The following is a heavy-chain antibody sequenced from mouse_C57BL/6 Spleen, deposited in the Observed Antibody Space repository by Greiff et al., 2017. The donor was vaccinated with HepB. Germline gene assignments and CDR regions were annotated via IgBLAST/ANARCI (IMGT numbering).Heavy chain of an antibody. D-gene: IGHD1-1*01. J-gene: IGHJ2*01. CDR2: IHPNSGST. CDR1: GYTFTSYW. V-gene: IGHV1-64*01. CDR3: ARSGDYYGSFYYFDY. Sequence: VQLQQPGAELVKPGASVKLSCKASGYTFTSYWMHWVKQRPGQGLEWIGMIHPNSGSTNYNEKFKSKATLTVDKSSSTAYMQLSSLTSEDSAVYYGARSGDYYGSFYYFDYWGQGTTLTVSS.